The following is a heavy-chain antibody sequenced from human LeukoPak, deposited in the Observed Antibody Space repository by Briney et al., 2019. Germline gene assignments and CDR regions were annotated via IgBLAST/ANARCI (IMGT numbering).Heavy chain of an antibody. CDR3: ARGPMVRGVIIDNWFDP. CDR2: IIPIFGTA. J-gene: IGHJ5*02. Sequence: SVKVSCKASGGTFSSYAISWVRQAPGQGLEWMGRIIPIFGTASYAQKFQGRVTITTDESTSTAYMELSSLRSEDTAVYYCARGPMVRGVIIDNWFDPWGQGTLVTVSS. V-gene: IGHV1-69*05. D-gene: IGHD3-10*01. CDR1: GGTFSSYA.